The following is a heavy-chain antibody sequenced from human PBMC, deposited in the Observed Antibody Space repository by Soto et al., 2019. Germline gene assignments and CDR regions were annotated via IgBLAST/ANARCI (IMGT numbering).Heavy chain of an antibody. J-gene: IGHJ4*02. V-gene: IGHV3-21*01. CDR1: GFTFSSYS. D-gene: IGHD3-22*01. CDR3: ARDYVDSSGYYCNFDY. Sequence: EVQLVESGGGLVKPGGSLRLSCAASGFTFSSYSMNWVRQAPGKGLEWVSSISSSSSYIYYADSVKGRFTISRDNAKNSLYLQMNNLRAEDTAVYYCARDYVDSSGYYCNFDYWGQGTLVTVSS. CDR2: ISSSSSYI.